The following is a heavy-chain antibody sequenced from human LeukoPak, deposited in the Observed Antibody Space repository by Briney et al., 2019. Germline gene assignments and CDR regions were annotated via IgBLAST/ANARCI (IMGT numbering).Heavy chain of an antibody. Sequence: ASVKVSCKASGYTFTGYYMHWVRQAPGQGLEWMGWMNPNSGNTGYAQKFQGRVTMTRNTSISTAYMELSSLRSEDTAVYYCARESVWGSSLWGQGTLVTVSS. CDR2: MNPNSGNT. CDR3: ARESVWGSSL. V-gene: IGHV1-8*02. D-gene: IGHD3-16*01. J-gene: IGHJ4*02. CDR1: GYTFTGYY.